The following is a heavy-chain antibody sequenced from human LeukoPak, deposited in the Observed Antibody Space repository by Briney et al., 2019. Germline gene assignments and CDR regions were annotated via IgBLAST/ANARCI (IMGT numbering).Heavy chain of an antibody. Sequence: SVKVSCKASGGTFSSYAISWVRRAPGQGLEWMGGIIPIFGTANYAQKFQGRVTITADKSTSTAYMELSSLRSEDTAVYYCARVSGYCSSTSCTSFDYWGQGTLVTVSS. CDR2: IIPIFGTA. J-gene: IGHJ4*02. CDR3: ARVSGYCSSTSCTSFDY. CDR1: GGTFSSYA. D-gene: IGHD2-2*01. V-gene: IGHV1-69*06.